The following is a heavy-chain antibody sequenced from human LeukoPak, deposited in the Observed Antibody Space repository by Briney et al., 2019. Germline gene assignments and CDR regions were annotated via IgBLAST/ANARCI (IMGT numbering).Heavy chain of an antibody. CDR3: AKRPSAYCSGGRCYFNY. V-gene: IGHV3-66*01. J-gene: IGHJ4*02. CDR2: IYSGGST. D-gene: IGHD2-8*02. CDR1: GFTVSSNY. Sequence: GGSLRLSCAASGFTVSSNYMSWVRQAPGKGLEWVSVIYSGGSTYYADSVKGRFTISRDNAKDTLYLQMNTLRAEDTAVFYCAKRPSAYCSGGRCYFNYWGQGTLVTVSS.